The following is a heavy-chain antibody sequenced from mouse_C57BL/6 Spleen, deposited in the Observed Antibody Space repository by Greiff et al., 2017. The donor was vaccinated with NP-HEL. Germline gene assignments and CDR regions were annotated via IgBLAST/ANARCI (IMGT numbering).Heavy chain of an antibody. J-gene: IGHJ2*01. CDR2: INPSTGGT. Sequence: EVQLQQSGPELVKPGASVKISCKASGYSFTGYYMNWVKQSPEKSLEWIGEINPSTGGTTYNQKFKAKATLTVDKSSSTAYMQLKSLTSEDSAVYYCARDLGQDYWGQGTTLTVSS. CDR1: GYSFTGYY. V-gene: IGHV1-42*01. CDR3: ARDLGQDY. D-gene: IGHD3-3*01.